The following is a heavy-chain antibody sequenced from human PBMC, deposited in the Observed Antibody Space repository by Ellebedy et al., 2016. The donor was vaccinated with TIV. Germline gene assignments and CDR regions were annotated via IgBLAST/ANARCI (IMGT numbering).Heavy chain of an antibody. J-gene: IGHJ2*01. Sequence: ASVKVSCKASGGTFSSYAISWVRQAPGQGLEWMGIINPSGGGTSYAQKFQGRVTMTTDTSTSTAYMDLRTLKSDDTAFYYCARDSRHDWGDFDLWGRGTLVTASS. CDR2: INPSGGGT. D-gene: IGHD3-9*01. V-gene: IGHV1-46*01. CDR3: ARDSRHDWGDFDL. CDR1: GGTFSSYA.